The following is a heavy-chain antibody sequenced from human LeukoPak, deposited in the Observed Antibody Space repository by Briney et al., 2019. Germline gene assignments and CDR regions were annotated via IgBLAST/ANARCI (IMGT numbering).Heavy chain of an antibody. CDR3: ARDNPSGYNSGWPLGH. D-gene: IGHD6-19*01. J-gene: IGHJ4*02. Sequence: PGGSPRLSCAASGFTFRSYGMHWVRQAPGKGLEWVAVIWYDGSNINYGDSVKGRFTISRDNSKNTLFLQMNSLRAEDTAVYYCARDNPSGYNSGWPLGHWGQGTLVTVSS. CDR2: IWYDGSNI. CDR1: GFTFRSYG. V-gene: IGHV3-33*01.